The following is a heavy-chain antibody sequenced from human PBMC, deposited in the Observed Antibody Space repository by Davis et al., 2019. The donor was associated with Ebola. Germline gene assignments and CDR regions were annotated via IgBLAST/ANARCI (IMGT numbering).Heavy chain of an antibody. V-gene: IGHV4-4*02. Sequence: MPSETLSLTCAVSGGSISSSNWWRCVRQPPGKGLEWLGEIYHSGSTNYNPSLKSRVTISVDKSKNQFSLKLSSVTAADTAVYYCARDSNSYGMDVWGQGTTVTVSS. J-gene: IGHJ6*02. CDR1: GGSISSSNW. CDR2: IYHSGST. CDR3: ARDSNSYGMDV.